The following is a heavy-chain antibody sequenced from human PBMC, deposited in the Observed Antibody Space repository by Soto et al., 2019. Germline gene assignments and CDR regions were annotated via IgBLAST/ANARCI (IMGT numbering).Heavy chain of an antibody. Sequence: GGSLRLSCAASGFTFSSYSMNWVRQAPGKGLEWVSYISSSSSTIYYADSVKGRFTISRDNAKNSLYLQMNSLRAEDTAVYYCARHPERIAQIGWFDYWGQGTLVTVSS. V-gene: IGHV3-48*01. J-gene: IGHJ5*01. D-gene: IGHD6-13*01. CDR1: GFTFSSYS. CDR3: ARHPERIAQIGWFDY. CDR2: ISSSSSTI.